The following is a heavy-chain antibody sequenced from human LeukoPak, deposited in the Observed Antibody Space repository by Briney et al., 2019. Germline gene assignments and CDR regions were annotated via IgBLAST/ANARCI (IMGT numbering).Heavy chain of an antibody. V-gene: IGHV3-74*01. J-gene: IGHJ4*02. CDR1: GFTFSSYW. D-gene: IGHD3-16*01. Sequence: GGSLRLSCAASGFTFSSYWMHWVRQAPGKGLVWASRISSDGSSTSYADSVKGRFTISRDNAKNTLYLQMNSLRAKDTAVYYCAEGGEFDYWGQGTLVTVSS. CDR3: AEGGEFDY. CDR2: ISSDGSST.